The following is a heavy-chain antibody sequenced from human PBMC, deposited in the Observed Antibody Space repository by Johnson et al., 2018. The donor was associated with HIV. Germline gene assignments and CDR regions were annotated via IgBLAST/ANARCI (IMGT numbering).Heavy chain of an antibody. Sequence: VQLVESGGGLVQPGGSLRLSCTASGFTFSSYWMHWVRQVPGKGLVWVSRINSDGSNTFYADSVKGRFTISRDNSKNTLYLQMNSLRAEDTAVYYCAMGTGDHDAFDIWGQGTMVTVSS. CDR3: AMGTGDHDAFDI. CDR1: GFTFSSYW. CDR2: INSDGSNT. D-gene: IGHD3/OR15-3a*01. V-gene: IGHV3-74*02. J-gene: IGHJ3*02.